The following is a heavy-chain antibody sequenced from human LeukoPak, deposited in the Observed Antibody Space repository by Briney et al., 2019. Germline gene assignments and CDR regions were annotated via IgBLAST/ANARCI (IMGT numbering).Heavy chain of an antibody. V-gene: IGHV1-46*01. J-gene: IGHJ4*02. CDR2: INPIGGTT. D-gene: IGHD1-26*01. Sequence: APVKVSCKASGYTFTSYYMHWVRQAPGQGLEWVGAINPIGGTTTYAQKFQGRVTMTRDTSTTTVYMELYSLRYDDTAVYHCARDLLAPDYWGQGTLVTVSS. CDR1: GYTFTSYY. CDR3: ARDLLAPDY.